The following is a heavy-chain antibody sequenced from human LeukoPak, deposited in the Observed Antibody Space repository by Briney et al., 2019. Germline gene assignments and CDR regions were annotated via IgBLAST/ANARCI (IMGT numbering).Heavy chain of an antibody. J-gene: IGHJ5*02. V-gene: IGHV1-69*10. CDR3: AREPSGYSYGYGWFDP. CDR2: IIPILGIA. Sequence: SVTVSCKASGGTFSSYAISWVRQAPGQGLEWMGRIIPILGIANYAQKFQGRVTITADKSTSTAYMELSSLRSEDTAVYYCAREPSGYSYGYGWFDPWGQGTLVTVSS. D-gene: IGHD5-18*01. CDR1: GGTFSSYA.